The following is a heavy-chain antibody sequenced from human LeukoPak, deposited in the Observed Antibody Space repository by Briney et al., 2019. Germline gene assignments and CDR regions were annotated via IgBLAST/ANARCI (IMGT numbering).Heavy chain of an antibody. D-gene: IGHD3-10*01. CDR1: GFTFSNAW. CDR3: AKGRLIMFRGVIIPRLLLAY. CDR2: FKSKTDGGTT. J-gene: IGHJ4*02. V-gene: IGHV3-15*01. Sequence: GGSLRLSCAASGFTFSNAWMSWVRQAPGKGLEWVGHFKSKTDGGTTDYAAPVKGRFTISRDDSKNTLYLQMNSLKTEDTAVYYCAKGRLIMFRGVIIPRLLLAYGARGPLVTVSS.